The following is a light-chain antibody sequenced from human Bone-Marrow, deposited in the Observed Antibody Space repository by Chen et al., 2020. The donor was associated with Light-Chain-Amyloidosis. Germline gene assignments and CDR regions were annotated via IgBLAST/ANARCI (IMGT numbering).Light chain of an antibody. CDR1: DLPTKY. CDR3: QSADSSGTYEVI. CDR2: RDT. V-gene: IGLV3-25*03. J-gene: IGLJ2*01. Sequence: SYDLTQSPSVAVSRGHTSRLTCSGDDLPTKYAYWYQQKPGQAPVLVIHRDTERPSGISERFSGSSSGTTATLTISGVQAEDEADYHCQSADSSGTYEVIFGGGTKLTVL.